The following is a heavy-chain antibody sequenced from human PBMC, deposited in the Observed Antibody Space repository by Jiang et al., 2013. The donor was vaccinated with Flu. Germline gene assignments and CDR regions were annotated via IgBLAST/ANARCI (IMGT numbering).Heavy chain of an antibody. CDR1: GGSISSYY. J-gene: IGHJ5*02. D-gene: IGHD3-22*01. CDR2: IYTSGST. CDR3: ARDSPIYDSSGYYRWFDP. V-gene: IGHV4-4*07. Sequence: GLVKPSETLSLTCTVSGGSISSYYWSWIRQPAGKGLEWIGRIYTSGSTNYNPSLKSRVTMSVDTSKNQFSLKLSSVTAADTAVYYCARDSPIYDSSGYYRWFDPWGQGTLVTVSS.